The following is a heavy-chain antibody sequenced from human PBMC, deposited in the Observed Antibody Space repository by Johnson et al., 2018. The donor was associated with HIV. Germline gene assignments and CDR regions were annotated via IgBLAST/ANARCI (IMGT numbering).Heavy chain of an antibody. V-gene: IGHV3-30-3*01. CDR2: ISYDGSNK. CDR1: GFTFSSYA. Sequence: QVQLVESGGGVVQPGRSLRLSCAASGFTFSSYAMHWVRQAPGKGLEWVAVISYDGSNKYYAAPVKGRFTISRDDSKNTLYLQMNSLRAEDTAVYYCAKVLGYSSSSRDAFDIWGQGTMVTVSS. CDR3: AKVLGYSSSSRDAFDI. J-gene: IGHJ3*02. D-gene: IGHD6-6*01.